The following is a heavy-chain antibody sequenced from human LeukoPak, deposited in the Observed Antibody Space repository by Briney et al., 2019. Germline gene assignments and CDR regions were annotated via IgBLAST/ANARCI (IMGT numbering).Heavy chain of an antibody. CDR1: GFTFNRYY. CDR3: ARGSSFFASGTYCDY. Sequence: GGSLRLSCAASGFTFNRYYMSWVRQAPGKGLEWVAHIRQDGGQRYYVDSVKGRFTISRDNAKNPMLLQMDSLRDEDTAVYYCARGSSFFASGTYCDYWGQGTLVTVSS. J-gene: IGHJ4*02. V-gene: IGHV3-7*01. D-gene: IGHD3-10*01. CDR2: IRQDGGQR.